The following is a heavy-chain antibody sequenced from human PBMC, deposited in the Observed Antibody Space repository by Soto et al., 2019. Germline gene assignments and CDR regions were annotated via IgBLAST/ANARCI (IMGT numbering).Heavy chain of an antibody. V-gene: IGHV3-23*01. J-gene: IGHJ6*02. CDR2: ISGDGDST. Sequence: GGSLRLSCVASGFTFSNFAMTWVRQAPGKGLEWVSGISGDGDSTYYADSVMGRFIISRDNSKNTLSLLMNSLRADETAVYYCARTESSGWSTRHGMDVWGRGTTVTVSS. CDR1: GFTFSNFA. CDR3: ARTESSGWSTRHGMDV. D-gene: IGHD6-19*01.